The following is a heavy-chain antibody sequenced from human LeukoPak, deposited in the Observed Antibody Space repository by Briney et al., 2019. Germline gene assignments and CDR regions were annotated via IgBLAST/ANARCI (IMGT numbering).Heavy chain of an antibody. CDR2: LYSGGAT. J-gene: IGHJ4*02. V-gene: IGHV3-53*01. D-gene: IGHD6-19*01. CDR1: GFTVSSNY. Sequence: PGGSLRLSCAASGFTVSSNYMSWVRQPAGKGLEWVSVLYSGGATFYADSVKGRFTISRDTSKNTLYLQMNDLRADDTAVYYCTKLKGWYGEGFFDYRGQGTLVTVSS. CDR3: TKLKGWYGEGFFDY.